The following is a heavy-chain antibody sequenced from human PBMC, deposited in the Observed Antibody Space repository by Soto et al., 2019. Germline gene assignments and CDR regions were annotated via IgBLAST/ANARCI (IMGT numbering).Heavy chain of an antibody. Sequence: SETLSLTCAVYGGSFSGYYWSWIRQPPGKGLEWIGEINHSGSTNYNPSLKSRVTISVDTSKNQFSLKLSSVTAADTAVYYCARGPPTQYCSGGSCYSRWFDHWGQGTLVTVSS. CDR3: ARGPPTQYCSGGSCYSRWFDH. CDR1: GGSFSGYY. CDR2: INHSGST. D-gene: IGHD2-15*01. V-gene: IGHV4-34*01. J-gene: IGHJ5*02.